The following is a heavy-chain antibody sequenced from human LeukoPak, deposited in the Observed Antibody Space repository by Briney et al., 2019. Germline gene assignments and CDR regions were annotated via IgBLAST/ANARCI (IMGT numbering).Heavy chain of an antibody. CDR3: ARRRRIAAAGTDAFDM. V-gene: IGHV4-4*02. D-gene: IGHD6-13*01. J-gene: IGHJ3*02. Sequence: PSETLSLTCAVSGGSISSSNWWSWVRQPPGKGLEWIGEIYHSGSTNYNPSLKSRVTISVDKSKNQSSLKLSSVTAADTAVYYCARRRRIAAAGTDAFDMWGQGTMVTVSS. CDR2: IYHSGST. CDR1: GGSISSSNW.